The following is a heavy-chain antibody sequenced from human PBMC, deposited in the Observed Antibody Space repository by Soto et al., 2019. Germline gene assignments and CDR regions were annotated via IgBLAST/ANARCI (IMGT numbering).Heavy chain of an antibody. J-gene: IGHJ6*02. Sequence: GESLKISCKGSGYSFTIYWIGWVRQMPGKGLEWMGIIYPGDSDTRYSPSFQGQVTISADKSISTAYLQWSSLKASDTAMYYCARXGVIRVSTYYYYYGMDVWGQGTTVTVSS. CDR2: IYPGDSDT. CDR3: ARXGVIRVSTYYYYYGMDV. V-gene: IGHV5-51*01. D-gene: IGHD3-10*01. CDR1: GYSFTIYW.